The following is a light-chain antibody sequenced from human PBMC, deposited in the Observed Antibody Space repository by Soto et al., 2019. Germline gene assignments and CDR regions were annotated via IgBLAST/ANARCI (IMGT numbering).Light chain of an antibody. CDR2: AAS. J-gene: IGKJ1*01. Sequence: INLSQSPSSLSAPVRDSVTITSRASQGISRYLSWYQQKPWRAPKLLISAASTLQSGVPARFSGSGSGTDFTLTISSLQPEDFATYYCLQHNTYPWTFGQGTKVDI. CDR3: LQHNTYPWT. CDR1: QGISRY. V-gene: IGKV1-9*01.